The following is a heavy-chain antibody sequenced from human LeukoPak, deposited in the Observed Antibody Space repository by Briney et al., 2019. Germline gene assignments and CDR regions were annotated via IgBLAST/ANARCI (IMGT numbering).Heavy chain of an antibody. V-gene: IGHV1-2*02. J-gene: IGHJ6*02. Sequence: ASVKVSCKASGYTFTGYYMHWVRQAPGQGLEWMGWINPNSGGTNYAQKLQGRVTMTTDTSTSTAYMELRSLRSDDTAVYYCARDDYGDYPRPYYYYYGMDVWGQGTTVTVSS. CDR3: ARDDYGDYPRPYYYYYGMDV. CDR1: GYTFTGYY. CDR2: INPNSGGT. D-gene: IGHD4-17*01.